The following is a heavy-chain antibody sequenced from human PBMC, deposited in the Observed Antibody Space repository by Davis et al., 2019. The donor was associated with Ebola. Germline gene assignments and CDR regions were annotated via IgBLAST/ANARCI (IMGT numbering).Heavy chain of an antibody. Sequence: ASVTVSCKASGYTFRNSAISWVRQAPGQGLEWMGWNSAYNGNTNYAQILQGRVTMTTDTSTGTAYMELRSLRSDDTAVYFCARTSIVGTTTTASDIWGQGTKVTVSS. CDR2: NSAYNGNT. V-gene: IGHV1-18*01. CDR1: GYTFRNSA. D-gene: IGHD1-26*01. CDR3: ARTSIVGTTTTASDI. J-gene: IGHJ3*02.